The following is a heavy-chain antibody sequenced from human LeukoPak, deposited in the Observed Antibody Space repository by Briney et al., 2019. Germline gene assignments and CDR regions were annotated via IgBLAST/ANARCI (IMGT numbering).Heavy chain of an antibody. CDR3: ARAHYPYDSSGYYSQLPLDY. V-gene: IGHV4-30-4*08. CDR2: IYYSGST. D-gene: IGHD3-22*01. Sequence: SETLSLTCTVSGGSISSGDYYWSWIRQPPGKGLEWIGYIYYSGSTYYNPSLKSRITITVDRAKNKFSRKLRYVTAEEPAVYYCARAHYPYDSSGYYSQLPLDYWGQGTLVTVSS. J-gene: IGHJ4*02. CDR1: GGSISSGDYY.